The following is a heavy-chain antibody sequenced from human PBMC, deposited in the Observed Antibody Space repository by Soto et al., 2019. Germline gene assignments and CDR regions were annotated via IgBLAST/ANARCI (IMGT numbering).Heavy chain of an antibody. J-gene: IGHJ3*02. D-gene: IGHD3-9*01. CDR2: ISYDGSNK. CDR3: ARDYDILTGIDAFDI. Sequence: GGSLRLSCAASGFTFSSYAMHRVRQAPGKGLEWVAVISYDGSNKYYADSVKGRFTISRDNSKNTLYLQMNSLIAEDTAVYYCARDYDILTGIDAFDIWGQGTMVTVSS. V-gene: IGHV3-30-3*01. CDR1: GFTFSSYA.